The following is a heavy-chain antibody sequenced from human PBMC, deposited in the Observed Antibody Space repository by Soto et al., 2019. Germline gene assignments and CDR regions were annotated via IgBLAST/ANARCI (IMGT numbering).Heavy chain of an antibody. CDR3: ARHLYSSSWYSWFDP. CDR1: GYSFTSYW. J-gene: IGHJ5*02. D-gene: IGHD6-13*01. V-gene: IGHV5-51*01. CDR2: IYPGDSDT. Sequence: GESLKISCKGSGYSFTSYWIGWVRQMPGKGLEWMGIIYPGDSDTRYSPSFQGQVTISADKSISTAYLQWSSLKASDTAMYYCARHLYSSSWYSWFDPWGQGTLVTVSS.